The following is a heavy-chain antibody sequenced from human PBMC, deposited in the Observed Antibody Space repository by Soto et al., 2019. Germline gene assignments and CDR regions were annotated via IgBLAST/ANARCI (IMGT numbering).Heavy chain of an antibody. V-gene: IGHV4-30-2*02. CDR1: GGSISSGGYS. CDR3: ARNNHHSSRYFDWSDPYYFDY. J-gene: IGHJ4*02. Sequence: SETLSLTCAVSGGSISSGGYSWSWIRQPPGKGLEWIGYIYHSGSTYYNPSLKSRVTISVDRSKNQFSLKLSSVTAADTAVYYCARNNHHSSRYFDWSDPYYFDYWGQGALVTVSS. D-gene: IGHD3-9*01. CDR2: IYHSGST.